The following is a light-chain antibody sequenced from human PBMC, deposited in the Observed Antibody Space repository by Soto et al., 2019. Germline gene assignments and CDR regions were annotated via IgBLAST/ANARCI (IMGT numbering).Light chain of an antibody. Sequence: EIVLTQSPGTLSLSPGERATLSCRASQSVRSNYLGWYQQKPGQPPRLIIYEASNRATGIPDRFTGRGSGTDFTLTISRLEPEDFAVYYCQQYGSSHHLTFGGGTRVEIK. CDR2: EAS. CDR3: QQYGSSHHLT. V-gene: IGKV3-20*01. J-gene: IGKJ4*01. CDR1: QSVRSNY.